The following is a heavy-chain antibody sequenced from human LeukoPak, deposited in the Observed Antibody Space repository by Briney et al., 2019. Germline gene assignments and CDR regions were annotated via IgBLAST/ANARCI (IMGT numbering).Heavy chain of an antibody. D-gene: IGHD4-23*01. Sequence: SETLFLTCTVSGGSISSYYWSWIRQPPGKGLEWIGYIYYSGSTNYNPSLKSRVTISVDTSKNQFSLKLSSVTAADTAVYYCARGYGGNTGDYWGQGTLVTVSS. V-gene: IGHV4-59*01. CDR2: IYYSGST. CDR3: ARGYGGNTGDY. J-gene: IGHJ4*02. CDR1: GGSISSYY.